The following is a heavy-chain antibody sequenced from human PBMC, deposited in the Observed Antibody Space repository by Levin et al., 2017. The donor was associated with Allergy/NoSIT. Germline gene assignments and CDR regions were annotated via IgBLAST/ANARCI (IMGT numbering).Heavy chain of an antibody. CDR3: ARGLRYYDILTGYSDAYYFDY. D-gene: IGHD3-9*01. V-gene: IGHV3-66*01. CDR2: IYSGGST. Sequence: GESLKISCAASGFTVSSNYMSWVRQAPGKGLEWVSVIYSGGSTYYADSVKGRFTISRDNSKNTLYLQMNSLRAEDTAVYYCARGLRYYDILTGYSDAYYFDYWGQGTLVTVSS. CDR1: GFTVSSNY. J-gene: IGHJ4*02.